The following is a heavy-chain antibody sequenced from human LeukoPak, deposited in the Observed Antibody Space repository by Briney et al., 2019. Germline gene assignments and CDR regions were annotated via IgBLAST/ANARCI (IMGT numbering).Heavy chain of an antibody. CDR2: IIPIFGTA. Sequence: RASVKVSCMASGGTFSSYAISWVRQAPGQGLEWMGGIIPIFGTANYAQKFEGRVTITADESTSTAYMERSSLRSEDTAVYYCARTYAAYCSSTSCWDYWGQGTLVTVSS. CDR3: ARTYAAYCSSTSCWDY. D-gene: IGHD2-2*01. V-gene: IGHV1-69*01. CDR1: GGTFSSYA. J-gene: IGHJ4*02.